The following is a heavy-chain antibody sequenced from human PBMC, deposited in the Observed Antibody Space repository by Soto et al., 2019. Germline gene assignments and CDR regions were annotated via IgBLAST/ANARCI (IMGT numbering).Heavy chain of an antibody. CDR3: VIFCGGDCYNH. D-gene: IGHD2-21*02. CDR1: GFDFSSHA. J-gene: IGHJ4*02. CDR2: ISFDGGDE. V-gene: IGHV3-30-3*01. Sequence: QVQPVESGGGVGQPGRSLRLSCAASGFDFSSHAMHWVRQPPGKGPEWLATISFDGGDEFYADSVKGRFTISRDNSKSTLFLQMNSLTAEDTATYYCVIFCGGDCYNHWGQGTLVAVSS.